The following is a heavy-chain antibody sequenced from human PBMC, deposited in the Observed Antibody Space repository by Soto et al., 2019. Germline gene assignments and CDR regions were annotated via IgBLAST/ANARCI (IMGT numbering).Heavy chain of an antibody. J-gene: IGHJ3*01. D-gene: IGHD2-2*02. CDR3: ARRKGNCSSNSCYSRDDAFDL. Sequence: QVQLVQSGAEVKKPGSSVKVSCKASGGTFSSYTISWVRQAPGQGLEWMGRIIPILGRANYAQKFQGRVTSTGDKSTSTAEMERSSLRAEDTAVYYCARRKGNCSSNSCYSRDDAFDLWGQGTMVTVSS. V-gene: IGHV1-69*02. CDR1: GGTFSSYT. CDR2: IIPILGRA.